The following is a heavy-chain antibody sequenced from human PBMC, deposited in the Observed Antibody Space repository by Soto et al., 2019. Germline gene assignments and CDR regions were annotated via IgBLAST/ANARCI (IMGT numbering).Heavy chain of an antibody. Sequence: SETLSLTCTVSGGYISDHYYMWIRQTPGKGLEYIGYIHNGGSTNYNPSLKSRVIISVDTSKNQFSLKLTSVTAADTAVYYCETRFYTSGVLFDYWGQGTPVTVSS. CDR2: IHNGGST. J-gene: IGHJ4*02. V-gene: IGHV4-59*11. CDR1: GGYISDHY. D-gene: IGHD2-2*02. CDR3: ETRFYTSGVLFDY.